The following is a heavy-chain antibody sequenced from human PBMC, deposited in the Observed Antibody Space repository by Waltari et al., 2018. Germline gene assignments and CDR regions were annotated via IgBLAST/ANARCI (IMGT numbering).Heavy chain of an antibody. CDR2: SNPSGGST. D-gene: IGHD6-13*01. V-gene: IGHV1-46*01. CDR3: ARDMAASYYGMDV. J-gene: IGHJ6*02. Sequence: QVQLVQSGAEVKKPGASVKVSCKASGYTFTSYYMHWVRQAPGQGLEWMGISNPSGGSTSYAQKCQGRGTMTRDTSTSTVYMELSSLRSEDTAVYYCARDMAASYYGMDVWGQGTTVTVSS. CDR1: GYTFTSYY.